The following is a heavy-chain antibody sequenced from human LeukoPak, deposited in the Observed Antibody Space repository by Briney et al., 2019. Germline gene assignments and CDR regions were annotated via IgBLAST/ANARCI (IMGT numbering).Heavy chain of an antibody. D-gene: IGHD3-16*01. Sequence: GGSLRLSCAASGFIFSQYDMIWVRQDPGKGLEWVSSIMSSGDTYYADSVQGRFTTSRDTSRSTVFLQMNSLRVEDTAVYYCTRNGGGLGYWGQGTLVTVSS. J-gene: IGHJ4*02. CDR3: TRNGGGLGY. CDR2: IMSSGDT. CDR1: GFIFSQYD. V-gene: IGHV3-23*01.